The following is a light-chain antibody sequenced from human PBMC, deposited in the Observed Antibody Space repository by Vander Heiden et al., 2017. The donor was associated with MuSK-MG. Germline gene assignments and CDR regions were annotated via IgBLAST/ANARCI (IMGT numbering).Light chain of an antibody. Sequence: IQLTQSPSFLSASVGDRVLITCRASQGITSYVAWYQQKPGKPPKLLIYATSSLQSGVPSRFSGSRSGADFTLTISSLQPDDFATYYCQQLNSYPITFGGGTKVEI. CDR1: QGITSY. V-gene: IGKV1-9*01. J-gene: IGKJ4*01. CDR3: QQLNSYPIT. CDR2: ATS.